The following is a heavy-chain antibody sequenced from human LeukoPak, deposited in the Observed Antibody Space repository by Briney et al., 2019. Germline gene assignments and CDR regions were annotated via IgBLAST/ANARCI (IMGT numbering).Heavy chain of an antibody. D-gene: IGHD2-2*01. Sequence: ASVKVSCKPSGYTFTVYYMHWVRQAPGQGLEWMGRINPNSGGTNYAQNFQGRVTMTRDTSISTAYMELSRLKSDDTAVYYCARLLGYCSSTSCYPNFDYWGQGTLVTVSS. CDR1: GYTFTVYY. V-gene: IGHV1-2*06. CDR3: ARLLGYCSSTSCYPNFDY. J-gene: IGHJ4*02. CDR2: INPNSGGT.